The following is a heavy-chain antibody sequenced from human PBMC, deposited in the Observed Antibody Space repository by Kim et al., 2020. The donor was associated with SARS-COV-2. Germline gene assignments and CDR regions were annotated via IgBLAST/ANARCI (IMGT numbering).Heavy chain of an antibody. CDR3: ADHLWDGNGYPLFEY. D-gene: IGHD3-22*01. Sequence: GGSLRLSCAASGFRFSDSYMNWVRQTPGKGLEWLSYISHTSRTIYYAESVKGRFTISRDNAKNSVFLEMNDLRVEDTAMYYCADHLWDGNGYPLFEYWGQGTLITVSS. CDR1: GFRFSDSY. V-gene: IGHV3-11*04. CDR2: ISHTSRTI. J-gene: IGHJ4*02.